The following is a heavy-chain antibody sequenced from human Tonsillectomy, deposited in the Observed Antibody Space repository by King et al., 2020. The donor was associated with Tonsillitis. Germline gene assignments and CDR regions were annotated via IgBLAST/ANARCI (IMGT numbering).Heavy chain of an antibody. J-gene: IGHJ4*02. CDR3: ARELGMEVPNPLDN. V-gene: IGHV1-18*01. Sequence: VQLVESGAEVKKPGASVKVSCKASGYSFTSYGISWVRQAPGQGLEWMGCISAYRGNTNYAQKFQDRVTMTTDTSTRTAYMELRSLRSDDTAMYFCARELGMEVPNPLDNWGQGTLVTVSS. D-gene: IGHD7-27*01. CDR1: GYSFTSYG. CDR2: ISAYRGNT.